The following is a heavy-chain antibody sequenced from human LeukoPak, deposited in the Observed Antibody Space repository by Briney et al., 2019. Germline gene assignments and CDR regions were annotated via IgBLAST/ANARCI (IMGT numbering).Heavy chain of an antibody. V-gene: IGHV3-48*03. CDR2: TTSSGSTT. Sequence: QPGGSLRLSCAASGFNFRDYEMNWVRQAPGKGLEWVSLTTSSGSTTYYADSVRGRFTISRDNAKNSLYLQMNSLRAEDTAVYYCARVPSPRSSSWYFDYWGQGTLVTVSS. J-gene: IGHJ4*02. D-gene: IGHD6-13*01. CDR3: ARVPSPRSSSWYFDY. CDR1: GFNFRDYE.